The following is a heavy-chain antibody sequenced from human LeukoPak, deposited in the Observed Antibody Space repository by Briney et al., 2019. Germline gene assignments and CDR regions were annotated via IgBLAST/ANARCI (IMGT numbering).Heavy chain of an antibody. J-gene: IGHJ5*02. CDR3: ARQVGAPLNWFDP. Sequence: SETLSLTCTVSGGSISSSSYYWGWIRQPPGKGLEWIGSIYYSGSTYYNPSLKSRVTISVDTSKNQFSLKLSSVTAADTAVYYCARQVGAPLNWFDPWGQGTLVTVSS. CDR2: IYYSGST. CDR1: GGSISSSSYY. D-gene: IGHD1-26*01. V-gene: IGHV4-39*01.